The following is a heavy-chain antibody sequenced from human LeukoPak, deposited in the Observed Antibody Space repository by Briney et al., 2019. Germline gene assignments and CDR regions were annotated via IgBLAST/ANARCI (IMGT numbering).Heavy chain of an antibody. Sequence: PGGSLRLSCAASGFTFSSYAMSWVRQAPGKGLEWVSAISGSGGSTYYADSVKGRFTISRDNSKNTLYLQMNSLRAEDTAVYYCAKDLKRWQQLRWFDPWGRGTLVTVSS. CDR3: AKDLKRWQQLRWFDP. J-gene: IGHJ5*02. V-gene: IGHV3-23*01. CDR2: ISGSGGST. CDR1: GFTFSSYA. D-gene: IGHD6-13*01.